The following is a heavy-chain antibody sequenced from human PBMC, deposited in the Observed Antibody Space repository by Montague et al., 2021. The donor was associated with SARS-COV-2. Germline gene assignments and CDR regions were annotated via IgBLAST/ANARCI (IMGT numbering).Heavy chain of an antibody. J-gene: IGHJ3*02. CDR2: IYNSGST. CDR3: ARVGRGSSWYEVAFDI. CDR1: GGSISRYS. D-gene: IGHD6-13*01. Sequence: SETRSLTCTVSGGSISRYSWTWIRQPPGKGLEWIGYIYNSGSTNYNPSLTSRVTISVDTSKNQFSLKLSSVAAADTAVYYCARVGRGSSWYEVAFDIRGQGTMVTVSS. V-gene: IGHV4-59*01.